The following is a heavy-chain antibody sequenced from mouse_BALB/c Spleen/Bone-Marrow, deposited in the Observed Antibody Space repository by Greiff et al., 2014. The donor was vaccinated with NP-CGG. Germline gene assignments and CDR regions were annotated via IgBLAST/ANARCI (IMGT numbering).Heavy chain of an antibody. D-gene: IGHD1-1*01. CDR1: GFNIKDTY. J-gene: IGHJ3*01. V-gene: IGHV14-3*02. CDR2: IDPANGNT. Sequence: VQLQQSGAELVKPGASVTLSCTASGFNIKDTYMHWVKQRPEQGLEWIGRIDPANGNTKYDPKFQGKATITADTPSNTAYLQLSSLTSEDTAVYYCAPYYYGSSQFAYWGQGTLVTVSA. CDR3: APYYYGSSQFAY.